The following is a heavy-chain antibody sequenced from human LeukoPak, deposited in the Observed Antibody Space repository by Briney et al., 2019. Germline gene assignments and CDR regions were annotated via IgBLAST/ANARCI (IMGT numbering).Heavy chain of an antibody. D-gene: IGHD2-2*01. CDR2: ISAYNGNT. CDR3: ARVIVVPAGVYGYYYYYMDV. CDR1: GYTFTSYG. J-gene: IGHJ6*03. Sequence: ASVKVSCKASGYTFTSYGISWVRQAPGQGLEWMGWISAYNGNTNYEQKLQGRVTMTTDTSTSTAYMELRSLRSDDTAVYYCARVIVVPAGVYGYYYYYMDVWGKGTTVTVSS. V-gene: IGHV1-18*01.